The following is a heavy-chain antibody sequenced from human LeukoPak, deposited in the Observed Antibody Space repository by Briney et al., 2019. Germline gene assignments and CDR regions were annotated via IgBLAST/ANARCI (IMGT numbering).Heavy chain of an antibody. CDR1: GFTFSSYG. Sequence: GGSLRLSCAASGFTFSSYGMHWVRQAPGKGLEWVAVIWYDGSNKYYADSVKGRFTISRDNSKNTLYLQMNSLRAEDTAVYYCAREVAYGGPNWFDPWGQGTLVTVSS. V-gene: IGHV3-33*01. CDR2: IWYDGSNK. D-gene: IGHD4-23*01. CDR3: AREVAYGGPNWFDP. J-gene: IGHJ5*02.